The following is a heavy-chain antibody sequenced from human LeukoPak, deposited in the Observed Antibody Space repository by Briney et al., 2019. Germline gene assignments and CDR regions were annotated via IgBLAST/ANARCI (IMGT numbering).Heavy chain of an antibody. Sequence: GGSLRLSCAASGFTFSSYWMSWVRQAPGKGLEWVANIKQDGSEKYYVDTVKGRFTISRDNAENSLYLQMNSLRAEDTAVYYCARRKRTYYDILAGYSYYFDYWGQGTLVTVSS. CDR2: IKQDGSEK. CDR3: ARRKRTYYDILAGYSYYFDY. CDR1: GFTFSSYW. D-gene: IGHD3-9*01. V-gene: IGHV3-7*01. J-gene: IGHJ4*02.